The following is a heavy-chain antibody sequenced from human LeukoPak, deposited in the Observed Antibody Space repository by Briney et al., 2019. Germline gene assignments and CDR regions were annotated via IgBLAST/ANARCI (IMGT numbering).Heavy chain of an antibody. CDR1: GYTFTSYY. D-gene: IGHD3-3*01. CDR2: INPSGGST. J-gene: IGHJ6*02. V-gene: IGHV1-46*01. CDR3: ARDPPREFLEWYNPLDV. Sequence: ASLKVSCTASGYTFTSYYMHWVRQAPGQGLEWMGIINPSGGSTSYAQKFQGRVTMTRDTSTSTVYMELSSLRSEDTAVYYCARDPPREFLEWYNPLDVWGQGTTVTVSS.